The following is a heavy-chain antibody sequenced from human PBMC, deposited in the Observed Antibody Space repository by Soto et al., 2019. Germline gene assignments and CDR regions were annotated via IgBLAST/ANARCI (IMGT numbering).Heavy chain of an antibody. J-gene: IGHJ4*02. CDR3: AAVSKGPPPLLGGQLWTQPPDY. Sequence: GASVKVSCKASGFTFTSSAVQWVRQARGQRLEWIGWIVVGSGNTNYAQKFQERVTITRDMSTSTAYMELSSLRSEDTAVYYCAAVSKGPPPLLGGQLWTQPPDYWGQGTLVTVSS. V-gene: IGHV1-58*01. D-gene: IGHD5-18*01. CDR1: GFTFTSSA. CDR2: IVVGSGNT.